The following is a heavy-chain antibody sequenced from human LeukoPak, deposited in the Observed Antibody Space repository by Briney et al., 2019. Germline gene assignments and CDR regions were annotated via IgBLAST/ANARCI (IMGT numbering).Heavy chain of an antibody. Sequence: PGGPLTLSCTVSGFTFSQYYMDWVRQAPGKGLEWVSYICSSSSTIYYADSVKGRFTISRDNAKNSLYLQLNSLRDEDTAVYYCAIIAARADLLIDYWGQGTLVTVSS. D-gene: IGHD6-6*01. CDR2: ICSSSSTI. J-gene: IGHJ4*02. V-gene: IGHV3-48*02. CDR1: GFTFSQYY. CDR3: AIIAARADLLIDY.